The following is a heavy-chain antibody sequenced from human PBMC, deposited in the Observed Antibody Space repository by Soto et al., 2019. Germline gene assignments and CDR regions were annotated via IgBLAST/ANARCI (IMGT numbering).Heavy chain of an antibody. V-gene: IGHV1-18*04. CDR3: ARDNDCQPPCTIYYYYYGMDV. CDR1: GYTFTSYG. J-gene: IGHJ6*02. Sequence: ASVKVSCKASGYTFTSYGISWVRQAPGQGLEWMGWISAYNGNTNYAQKLQGRVTMTTDTSTSTAYMELRSLRSDDTAVYYCARDNDCQPPCTIYYYYYGMDVWGQGTTVTSP. D-gene: IGHD2-8*01. CDR2: ISAYNGNT.